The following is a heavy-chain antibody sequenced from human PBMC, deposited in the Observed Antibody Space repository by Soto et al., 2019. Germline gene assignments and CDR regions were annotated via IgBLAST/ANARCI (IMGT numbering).Heavy chain of an antibody. CDR3: ARDSKRDLEDRGFDY. CDR2: IYYSGST. CDR1: GGSISSGGYY. D-gene: IGHD6-25*01. Sequence: QVQLQESGPGLVKPSQTLSLTCTVSGGSISSGGYYWSWIRQHPGKGLEWIGYIYYSGSTYYNPSLKSRVTISVDTSKNQFSLKLSSVTAADTAVYSCARDSKRDLEDRGFDYWGQGTLVTVSS. V-gene: IGHV4-31*03. J-gene: IGHJ4*02.